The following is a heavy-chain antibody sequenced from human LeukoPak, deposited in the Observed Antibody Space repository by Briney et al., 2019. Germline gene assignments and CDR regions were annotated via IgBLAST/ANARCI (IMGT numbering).Heavy chain of an antibody. J-gene: IGHJ6*03. D-gene: IGHD2-2*01. V-gene: IGHV3-21*01. CDR3: ASTYCSSTSCWGAYYYYMDV. Sequence: GGSLRLSCAASGFTFSSYSMNWVRQAPGKGLEWVSSISSSSSYIYYADSVKGRFTISRDNAKNSLYLQMNSLRAEDTAVYYCASTYCSSTSCWGAYYYYMDVWGKGPTVTVSS. CDR1: GFTFSSYS. CDR2: ISSSSSYI.